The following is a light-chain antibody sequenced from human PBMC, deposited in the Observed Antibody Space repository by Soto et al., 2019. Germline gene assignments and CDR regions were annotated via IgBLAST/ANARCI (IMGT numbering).Light chain of an antibody. J-gene: IGKJ2*01. CDR1: RSVRSNF. Sequence: EFVLTQSPGTLSLSPGERATLSCRSSRSVRSNFVAWSQQKPCQVPGLLIYGVTNRVTGIPERFSGSGSGKEYTITIRSLEPEDFAVYYCQQYGSSPYTFGQGTKVDIK. V-gene: IGKV3-20*01. CDR3: QQYGSSPYT. CDR2: GVT.